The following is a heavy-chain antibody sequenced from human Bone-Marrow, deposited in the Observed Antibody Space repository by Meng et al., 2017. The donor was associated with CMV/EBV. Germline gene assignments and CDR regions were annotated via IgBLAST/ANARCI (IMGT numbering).Heavy chain of an antibody. CDR1: GSTFSSYG. CDR3: ARDTKPDIVVVPAAIPFDY. Sequence: GESLKFSGAAAGSTFSSYGMHWVRQAPGKGLEWGSYISSSGSTIYYADSVKGRFTISRDNAKNSLYLQMNSLRAEDTAVYYCARDTKPDIVVVPAAIPFDYWGQGTLVTVSS. CDR2: ISSSGSTI. J-gene: IGHJ4*02. V-gene: IGHV3-48*04. D-gene: IGHD2-2*01.